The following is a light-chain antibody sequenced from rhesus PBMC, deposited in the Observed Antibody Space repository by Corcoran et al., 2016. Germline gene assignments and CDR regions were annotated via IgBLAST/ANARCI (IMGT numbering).Light chain of an antibody. CDR2: EAS. Sequence: DIQMTQSPSSLSASVGDNVTISCQASQGFTNWLAWYQQKPGNPPKLLIYEASTLQSGVPSRFSGGGSGTSFTLTISSLQPEDFATDYCLQYDSSPYSFGQGTKVEIK. V-gene: IGKV1-22*01. CDR3: LQYDSSPYS. J-gene: IGKJ2*01. CDR1: QGFTNW.